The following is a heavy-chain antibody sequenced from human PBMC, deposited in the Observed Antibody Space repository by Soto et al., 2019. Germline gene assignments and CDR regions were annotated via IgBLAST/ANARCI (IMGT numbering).Heavy chain of an antibody. Sequence: QVQLVQSGAEVKKPGSSVKVSCKASGGTFSSYAISWVRQAPGQGLEWMGGIIPIFGTANYAQKFQGRVTITADESTSTAYMELSSLRSEDTDVYYCAYSTGYCSGGSCSNWFDPWGQGTLVTVSS. D-gene: IGHD2-15*01. CDR2: IIPIFGTA. CDR1: GGTFSSYA. V-gene: IGHV1-69*12. CDR3: AYSTGYCSGGSCSNWFDP. J-gene: IGHJ5*02.